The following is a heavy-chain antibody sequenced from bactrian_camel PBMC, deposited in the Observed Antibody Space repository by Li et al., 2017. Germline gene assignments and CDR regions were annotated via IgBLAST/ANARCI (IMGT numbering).Heavy chain of an antibody. V-gene: IGHV3S6*01. J-gene: IGHJ4*01. CDR2: LEPDGIKT. CDR1: GYNPIYLC. CDR3: AADFCPSTADFGRTWHRARSYSY. D-gene: IGHD2*01. Sequence: HVQLVESGGGSVQAGGSLRLSCAISGYNPIYLCMAWFRQAPGKEREGVAVLEPDGIKTYADAVKGRVIISKDRAQSTLYLQMNSLKPEDTAMYYCAADFCPSTADFGRTWHRARSYSYWGQGTQVTVS.